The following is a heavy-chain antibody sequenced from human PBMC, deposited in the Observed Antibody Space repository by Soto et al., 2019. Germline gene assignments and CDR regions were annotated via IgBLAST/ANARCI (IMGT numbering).Heavy chain of an antibody. Sequence: EVQLVESGGGLVKPGGSLRLSCAASGFTFSSYWMSWVRQAPGKGLEWVANIKQDGSEKYYVDSVKGRFTISRDNAKNSLYLQMNSLRAEDTAVYYCARDHRLGYCSSTSCPPGGMDVWGQGTTVTVSS. CDR3: ARDHRLGYCSSTSCPPGGMDV. D-gene: IGHD2-2*01. CDR2: IKQDGSEK. CDR1: GFTFSSYW. V-gene: IGHV3-7*01. J-gene: IGHJ6*02.